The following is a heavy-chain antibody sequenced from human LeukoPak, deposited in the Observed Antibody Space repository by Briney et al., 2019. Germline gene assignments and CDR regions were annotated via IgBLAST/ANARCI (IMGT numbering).Heavy chain of an antibody. CDR3: ARDFDDILTGYSSNDY. Sequence: SETLSLTCTVSGGSIRSYYRSWIRQPPGKGLEWIGYIYYSGSTNYNPSLKSRVTISVDTSKNQFSLKLSSVTAADTAVYYCARDFDDILTGYSSNDYWGQGTLVTVSS. V-gene: IGHV4-59*01. D-gene: IGHD3-9*01. CDR2: IYYSGST. J-gene: IGHJ4*02. CDR1: GGSIRSYY.